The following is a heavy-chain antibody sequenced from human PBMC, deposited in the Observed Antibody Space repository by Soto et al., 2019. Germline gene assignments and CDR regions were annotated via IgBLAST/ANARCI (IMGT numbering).Heavy chain of an antibody. D-gene: IGHD6-6*01. CDR3: ARLAGSSFFTY. Sequence: QLRLQESGPGLVKPSETLSLICTVSGGSIISSPDWWGWVRQPPGKGPEWIASIYRDGATYYNPSLHSRVTVFVDSSKNQFSLKLISVTAADTAIYFCARLAGSSFFTYWGQGTRVTVSS. J-gene: IGHJ4*02. CDR1: GGSIISSPDW. CDR2: IYRDGAT. V-gene: IGHV4-39*01.